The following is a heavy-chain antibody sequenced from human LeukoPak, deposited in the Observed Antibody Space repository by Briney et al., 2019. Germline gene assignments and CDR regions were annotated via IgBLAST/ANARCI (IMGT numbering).Heavy chain of an antibody. J-gene: IGHJ4*02. CDR2: IRYDGSNK. Sequence: GGSLRLSCAASGFTFSSYGMHWVRQAPGKGLELVAFIRYDGSNKYYADSVKGRFTISRDNSKNTLYLQMNSLRAEDTAVYYCAKDGHNTYYFDYWGQGTLVTVSS. CDR1: GFTFSSYG. D-gene: IGHD2-2*02. CDR3: AKDGHNTYYFDY. V-gene: IGHV3-30*02.